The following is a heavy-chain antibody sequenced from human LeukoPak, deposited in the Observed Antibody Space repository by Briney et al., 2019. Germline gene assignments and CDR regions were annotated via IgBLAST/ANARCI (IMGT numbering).Heavy chain of an antibody. CDR1: GFTFSDFS. V-gene: IGHV3-11*01. CDR3: ARGSSVGYY. D-gene: IGHD2-15*01. J-gene: IGHJ4*02. Sequence: PGGSLRLSCAASGFTFSDFSITWFRQTPGKGLEWVSYIGRSGDTIHYADSVKGRFTISRDNAKNLAFLQLKGLRVEDTAVYYCARGSSVGYYWGQGTRVTVS. CDR2: IGRSGDTI.